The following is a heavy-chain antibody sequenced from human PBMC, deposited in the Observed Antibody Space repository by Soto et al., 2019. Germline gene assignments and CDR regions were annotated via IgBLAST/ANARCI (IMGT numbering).Heavy chain of an antibody. D-gene: IGHD2-15*01. V-gene: IGHV3-30-3*01. CDR2: ILHDGNNK. Sequence: GGSLRLSCAASGFTFSNYILHWVRQAPGKGLEWVAMILHDGNNKYYADSVKGRFTISRDNSKNTLYLQMNSLRAEDTAVYYCARDGYCSGGSCYSVPVFDYWGQGTLVTVSS. CDR1: GFTFSNYI. CDR3: ARDGYCSGGSCYSVPVFDY. J-gene: IGHJ4*02.